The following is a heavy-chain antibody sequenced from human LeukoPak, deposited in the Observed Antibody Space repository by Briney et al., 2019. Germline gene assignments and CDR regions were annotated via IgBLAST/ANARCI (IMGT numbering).Heavy chain of an antibody. V-gene: IGHV3-48*04. CDR1: GFTFSNYN. Sequence: PGGSLRLSCAASGFTFSNYNMNWVRQAPGKGLEWVSYISSRNTPIFYADSVKGRFTISRDNAKNLLYLQMNSLRAEDTAVYYCAKDPLPGIAVAGDANYWGQGTLVTVSS. D-gene: IGHD6-19*01. CDR3: AKDPLPGIAVAGDANY. J-gene: IGHJ4*02. CDR2: ISSRNTPI.